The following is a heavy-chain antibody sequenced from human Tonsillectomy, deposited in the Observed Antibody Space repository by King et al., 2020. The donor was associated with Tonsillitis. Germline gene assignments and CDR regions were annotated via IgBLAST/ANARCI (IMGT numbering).Heavy chain of an antibody. J-gene: IGHJ4*02. Sequence: VQLQESGPGLVKPSQTLSLTCTVSGGSISGGDHYWSWIRQPAGKELEWIGRLYSSGSTNYNPSLKSRVSISVDTSKNQVSLKLSSVTAADTAVYYCARGYYDILTGYHSFADYWGQGSLVTVSS. CDR3: ARGYYDILTGYHSFADY. V-gene: IGHV4-61*02. CDR1: GGSISGGDHY. CDR2: LYSSGST. D-gene: IGHD3-9*01.